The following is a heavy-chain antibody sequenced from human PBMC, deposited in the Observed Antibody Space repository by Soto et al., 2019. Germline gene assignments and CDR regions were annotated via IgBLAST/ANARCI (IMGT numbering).Heavy chain of an antibody. J-gene: IGHJ6*02. CDR1: GGTFSSYT. D-gene: IGHD3-10*01. CDR2: IIPILGIA. CDR3: ASNSDVLLWFGELLYYGMDV. Sequence: QVQLVQSGAEVKKPGSSVKVSCKASGGTFSSYTISWVRQAPGQGLEWMGRIIPILGIANYAQKFQGRVTINTDKSTSTAYMELSSLRSEDTAVYYCASNSDVLLWFGELLYYGMDVWGQGTTVTVSS. V-gene: IGHV1-69*02.